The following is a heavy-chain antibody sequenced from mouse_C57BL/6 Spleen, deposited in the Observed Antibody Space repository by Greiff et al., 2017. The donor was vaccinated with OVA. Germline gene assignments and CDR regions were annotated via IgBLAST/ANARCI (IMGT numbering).Heavy chain of an antibody. Sequence: VQLQQPGAELVRPGSSVKLSCKASGYTFTSYWMHWVKQRPIQGLEWIGNIDPSDSETHYNQKFKDKATLTVDKSSSTAYMQLSSLTSEDSAVYYGARENSLYAMDYWGQGTSVTVSS. CDR3: ARENSLYAMDY. J-gene: IGHJ4*01. V-gene: IGHV1-52*01. CDR1: GYTFTSYW. CDR2: IDPSDSET.